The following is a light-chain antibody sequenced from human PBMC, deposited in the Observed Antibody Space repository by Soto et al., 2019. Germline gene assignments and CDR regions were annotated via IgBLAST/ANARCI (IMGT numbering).Light chain of an antibody. V-gene: IGLV2-23*01. CDR3: CSYAGSSTPYV. J-gene: IGLJ1*01. CDR1: SSDVGSYNL. Sequence: QAASVSGSPGQSVTISCTGTSSDVGSYNLVSWYQHHPGKAPKLIMYEGSKRPSGVSDRFSGSKSGNTASLTISGLQAEDEADYYCCSYAGSSTPYVFGTGTKLTVL. CDR2: EGS.